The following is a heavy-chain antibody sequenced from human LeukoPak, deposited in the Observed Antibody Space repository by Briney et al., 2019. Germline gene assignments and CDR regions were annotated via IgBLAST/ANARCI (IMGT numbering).Heavy chain of an antibody. J-gene: IGHJ4*02. CDR1: GGSFSGYC. V-gene: IGHV4-59*10. CDR3: ARFSSGCSGASCYLNA. CDR2: ISSTVDA. D-gene: IGHD2-15*01. Sequence: SESLSLTCAVYGGSFSGYCWGWIRQPPGKGLQWIGHISSTVDARYSSSLRSRVTVSLDTSKSQFSLQLNYVTAADTAVYFWARFSSGCSGASCYLNAWGQGTLVTVSS.